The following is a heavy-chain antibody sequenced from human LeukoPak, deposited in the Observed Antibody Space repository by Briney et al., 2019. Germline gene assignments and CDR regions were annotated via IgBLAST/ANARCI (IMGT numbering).Heavy chain of an antibody. CDR2: INPSGGST. CDR3: ARGGFYYGSGSYYTTYYYYGMDV. Sequence: ASVKVSCKASGYTFTSYYMHWVRQAPGQGLEWMGIINPSGGSTSYAQKFQGRVTMTRDTSTSTVYMELSSLRSEDTAVYYCARGGFYYGSGSYYTTYYYYGMDVWGQGTTVTVSS. J-gene: IGHJ6*02. CDR1: GYTFTSYY. V-gene: IGHV1-46*01. D-gene: IGHD3-10*01.